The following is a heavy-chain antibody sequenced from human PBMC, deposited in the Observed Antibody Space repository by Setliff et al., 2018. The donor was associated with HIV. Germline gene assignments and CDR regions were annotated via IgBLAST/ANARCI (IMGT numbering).Heavy chain of an antibody. Sequence: GGSLRLSCAASGFTFSSYSMNWVRQAPGKGLEWVSAISSGGEIMFYADSVKGRFTISRENAKNSLYLQMNSLRAGDTAVYYCASEIVTLYTGGHYLYGIDVWGQGTAVTVSS. CDR2: ISSGGEIM. J-gene: IGHJ6*02. D-gene: IGHD3-22*01. CDR3: ASEIVTLYTGGHYLYGIDV. V-gene: IGHV3-23*01. CDR1: GFTFSSYS.